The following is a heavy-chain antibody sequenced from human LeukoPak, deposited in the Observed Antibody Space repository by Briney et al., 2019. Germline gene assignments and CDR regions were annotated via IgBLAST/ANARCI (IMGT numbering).Heavy chain of an antibody. J-gene: IGHJ4*02. CDR3: ARDTGYSTGWYNGHDY. V-gene: IGHV3-7*01. Sequence: PGGSLRLSCAASGFTFSSYSMSWVRQAPGKGLEWVANIKQDGSEDHYLDSVKGRFTISRDNAKNSVNLQMNSLRVEDTAVYYCARDTGYSTGWYNGHDYWGQGTLVTVSS. CDR1: GFTFSSYS. CDR2: IKQDGSED. D-gene: IGHD6-19*01.